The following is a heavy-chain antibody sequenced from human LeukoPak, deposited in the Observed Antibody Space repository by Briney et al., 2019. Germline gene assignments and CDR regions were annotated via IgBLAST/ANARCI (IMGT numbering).Heavy chain of an antibody. D-gene: IGHD3-16*02. V-gene: IGHV1-18*01. CDR2: ISAYNGNT. CDR3: ARGLGSYPETPLDY. J-gene: IGHJ4*02. CDR1: GYTFTNYG. Sequence: GTSVKVSCKASGYTFTNYGFSWVRQAPGQGLEWMGWISAYNGNTNYAQNLQGRVTMTTDTSTSTAYMELRSLRSDDTAVYYCARGLGSYPETPLDYWGQGTLVTVSS.